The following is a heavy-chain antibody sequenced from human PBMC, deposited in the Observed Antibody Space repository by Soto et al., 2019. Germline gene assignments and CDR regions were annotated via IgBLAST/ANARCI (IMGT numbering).Heavy chain of an antibody. D-gene: IGHD3-3*01. V-gene: IGHV1-18*01. J-gene: IGHJ5*02. CDR3: ARDRAADFWSGPPANWFDP. Sequence: QVPLVQSGAEVKKPGASVKVSCKASGYTFTSYGISWVRQAPGQGLEWMGWIGAYNGNTNYAQKLQGRVTMTTDTSTSTAYMELRSLRSDDTAVYYCARDRAADFWSGPPANWFDPWGQGTLVTVSS. CDR1: GYTFTSYG. CDR2: IGAYNGNT.